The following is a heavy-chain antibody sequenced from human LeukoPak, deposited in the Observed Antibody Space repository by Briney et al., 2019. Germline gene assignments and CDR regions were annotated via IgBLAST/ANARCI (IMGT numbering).Heavy chain of an antibody. CDR2: IRGSGRSA. CDR3: AQDYSGYDLSAGY. CDR1: GVTSSSDA. D-gene: IGHD5-12*01. Sequence: QPVGCLRLACAASGVTSSSDAMSWVCAAPREGRGWGSGIRGSGRSAYYADSLKGRFTISRDNSKDTLYLQMNSLRAEDTALYYCAQDYSGYDLSAGYWGQGTLVTVSS. V-gene: IGHV3-23*01. J-gene: IGHJ4*02.